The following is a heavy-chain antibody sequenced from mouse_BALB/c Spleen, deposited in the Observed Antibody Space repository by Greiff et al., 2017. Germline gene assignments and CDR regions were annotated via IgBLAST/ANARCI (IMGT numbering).Heavy chain of an antibody. CDR3: ARGGALLRLRNAMDY. V-gene: IGHV5-6-5*01. CDR1: GFTFSSYA. CDR2: ISSGGST. J-gene: IGHJ4*01. D-gene: IGHD1-2*01. Sequence: EVKLMESGGGLVKPGGSLKLSCAASGFTFSSYAMSWVRQTPEKRLEWVASISSGGSTYYPDSVKGRFTISRDNARNILYLQMSSLRSEDTAMYYCARGGALLRLRNAMDYWGQGTSVTVSS.